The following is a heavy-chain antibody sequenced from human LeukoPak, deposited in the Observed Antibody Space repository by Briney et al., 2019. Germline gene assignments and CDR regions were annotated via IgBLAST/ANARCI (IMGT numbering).Heavy chain of an antibody. Sequence: ASVKVSCTASGYTFTSYYIHWVRQAPGQGLEWMGWINPNSGGTNYAQKFQGRVTMTRDTSISTAYMELSRLRSDDTAVYYCARELNYDSSGYYFDYWGQGTLVTVSS. CDR1: GYTFTSYY. V-gene: IGHV1-2*02. D-gene: IGHD3-22*01. CDR3: ARELNYDSSGYYFDY. J-gene: IGHJ4*02. CDR2: INPNSGGT.